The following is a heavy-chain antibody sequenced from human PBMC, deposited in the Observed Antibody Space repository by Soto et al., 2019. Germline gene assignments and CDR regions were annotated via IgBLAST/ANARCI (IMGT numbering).Heavy chain of an antibody. J-gene: IGHJ4*02. CDR1: GFSFSSHA. D-gene: IGHD3-10*01. CDR2: IGSLITST. V-gene: IGHV3-23*01. Sequence: EVQLLESGGGLIQPGGSLRLSCAASGFSFSSHALTWVRQAPGKGLEWVSVIGSLITSTFYADPFRGRCTISRDNSKNTVYLQMNNLRAEDTAIYYCARGLWFGNRTYFDFWGQGTLVTVSS. CDR3: ARGLWFGNRTYFDF.